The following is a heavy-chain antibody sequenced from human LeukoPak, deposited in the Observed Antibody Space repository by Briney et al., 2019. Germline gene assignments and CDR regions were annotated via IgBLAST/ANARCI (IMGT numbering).Heavy chain of an antibody. V-gene: IGHV4-39*07. Sequence: PSETLSLTCTVSGGSISSSSYYWGWIRQPPGKGLEWIGSIYYSGSTYYNPSLKSRVTISVDTSKNQFSLKLSSVTAADTAAYYCWRGVDDFPYYYYMDVWGKGTTVTVSS. J-gene: IGHJ6*03. CDR3: WRGVDDFPYYYYMDV. CDR1: GGSISSSSYY. CDR2: IYYSGST. D-gene: IGHD3-3*01.